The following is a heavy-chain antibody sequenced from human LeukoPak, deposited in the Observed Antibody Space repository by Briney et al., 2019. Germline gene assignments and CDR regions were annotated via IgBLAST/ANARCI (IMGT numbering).Heavy chain of an antibody. V-gene: IGHV3-30*18. J-gene: IGHJ4*02. CDR3: AKGLFVGALDY. CDR2: ISYDGSNK. D-gene: IGHD1-26*01. CDR1: GFTFSSYG. Sequence: GGSLRVSCAASGFTFSSYGMHWVRQAPGKGLEWVAVISYDGSNKYYADSVKGRFTISRDNSKNTLYLQMNSLRAEDTAVYYCAKGLFVGALDYWGQGTLVTVSS.